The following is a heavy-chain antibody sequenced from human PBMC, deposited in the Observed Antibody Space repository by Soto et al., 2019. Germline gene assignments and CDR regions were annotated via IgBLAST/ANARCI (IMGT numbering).Heavy chain of an antibody. V-gene: IGHV4-39*02. CDR3: ARSETFDI. J-gene: IGHJ3*02. CDR2: FYYSGST. CDR1: GGSISSTPYY. Sequence: QLRLQESGPGLVKPSETLSLTCTVSGGSISSTPYYWTWIRQAPGKGLEWIGNFYYSGSTSYNPSLKSRVTISVDTSKNHFSLKLTSVTAADTALYYCARSETFDIWGPGTMVTVSS.